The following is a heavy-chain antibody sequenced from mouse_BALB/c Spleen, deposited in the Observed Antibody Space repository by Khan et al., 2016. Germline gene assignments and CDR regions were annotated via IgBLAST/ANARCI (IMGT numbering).Heavy chain of an antibody. V-gene: IGHV5-6-5*01. J-gene: IGHJ4*01. CDR2: ISTGGDI. Sequence: EVELVESGGGLVKPGGSLKLSCAASGFTFSSYVMSWVRQTPEKRLEWVASISTGGDIYYPDSVKGRFTISRDNARNILYLQMASLRSENTAMYYCATRDYDRRYYYSIDYWGQGTSVTVSS. D-gene: IGHD2-13*01. CDR1: GFTFSSYV. CDR3: ATRDYDRRYYYSIDY.